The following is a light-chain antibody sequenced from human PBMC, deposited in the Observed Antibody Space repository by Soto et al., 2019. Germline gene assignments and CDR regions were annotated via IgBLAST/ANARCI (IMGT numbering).Light chain of an antibody. J-gene: IGKJ5*01. CDR2: KVS. CDR3: LQDTRWPPT. CDR1: QSLVYSDGNTH. V-gene: IGKV2-30*01. Sequence: DVVMTQSPVSLPVTLGEPASISCRAIQSLVYSDGNTHLKRCQQRPGQAPRRLIYKVSNRGPGVPERFSGSGSGTDFTLKISRLEPEDFGVYYCLQDTRWPPTFGQGTRLEIK.